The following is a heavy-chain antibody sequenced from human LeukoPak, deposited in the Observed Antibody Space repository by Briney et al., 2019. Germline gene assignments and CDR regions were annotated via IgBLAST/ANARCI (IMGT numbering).Heavy chain of an antibody. Sequence: GGSLRLSCAASGFTFDDYAMHWVRQAPGKGLEWVSGISWNSGSIGYADSVKGRFTISRDNAKNSLYLQMNSLRAEDTALYYCAKGAYGDYPRDAFDIWGQGTMVTASS. D-gene: IGHD4-17*01. CDR1: GFTFDDYA. V-gene: IGHV3-9*01. CDR2: ISWNSGSI. CDR3: AKGAYGDYPRDAFDI. J-gene: IGHJ3*02.